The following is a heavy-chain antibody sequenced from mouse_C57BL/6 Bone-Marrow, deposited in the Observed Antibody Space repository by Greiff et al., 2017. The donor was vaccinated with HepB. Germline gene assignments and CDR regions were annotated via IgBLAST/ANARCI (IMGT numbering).Heavy chain of an antibody. J-gene: IGHJ2*01. CDR3: ARHYGSSSGYFDY. Sequence: QVQLQQSGAELVRPGASVKLSCKASGYTFTDYYINWVKQRPGQGLEWIARIYPGSGNTYYNEKFKGKATLTAEKSSSTAYMHLSSLTSEDSAVYFCARHYGSSSGYFDYWGQGTTLTVSS. V-gene: IGHV1-76*01. D-gene: IGHD1-1*01. CDR1: GYTFTDYY. CDR2: IYPGSGNT.